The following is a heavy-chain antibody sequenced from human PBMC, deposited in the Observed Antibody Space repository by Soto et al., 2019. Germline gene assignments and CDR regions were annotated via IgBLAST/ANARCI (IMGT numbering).Heavy chain of an antibody. D-gene: IGHD6-19*01. CDR1: GFTFGDYA. Sequence: GGSLRLSCTASGFTFGDYAMSWFRQAPGKGLEWVGFIRSKAYGGTTEYAASVKGRFTISRDDSKSIAYLQMNSLKTEDTAVYYCTRDQNLYSSGWPHSFDYWGQGTLVTVSS. CDR3: TRDQNLYSSGWPHSFDY. CDR2: IRSKAYGGTT. V-gene: IGHV3-49*03. J-gene: IGHJ4*02.